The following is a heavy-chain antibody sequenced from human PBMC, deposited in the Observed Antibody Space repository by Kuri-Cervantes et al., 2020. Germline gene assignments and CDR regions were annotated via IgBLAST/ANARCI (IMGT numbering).Heavy chain of an antibody. D-gene: IGHD1-26*01. J-gene: IGHJ4*02. CDR1: GFTFDDYA. CDR3: SRDQAGASFY. Sequence: GGSLRLSCAASGFTFDDYAMHWARQAPGKGLEWVSGISWNSGSIGYADSVKGRFTISRDNAKNSLYLQMNSLRAEDTALYYCSRDQAGASFYWGQGTLVTVSS. V-gene: IGHV3-9*01. CDR2: ISWNSGSI.